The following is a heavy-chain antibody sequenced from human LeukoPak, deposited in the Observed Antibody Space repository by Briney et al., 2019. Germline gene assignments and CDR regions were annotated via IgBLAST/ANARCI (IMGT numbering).Heavy chain of an antibody. CDR1: GGSFSGYY. V-gene: IGHV4-34*01. J-gene: IGHJ4*02. CDR2: INHSGST. CDR3: ARGGGPYSSSSIDY. Sequence: SETLSLTCAVYGGSFSGYYWSWIRQPPGKGLEWIGEINHSGSTNYNPSLKSRVTISVDTSKNQFSLKLSSVTAADTAVYYCARGGGPYSSSSIDYWGQGTLVTVSS. D-gene: IGHD6-6*01.